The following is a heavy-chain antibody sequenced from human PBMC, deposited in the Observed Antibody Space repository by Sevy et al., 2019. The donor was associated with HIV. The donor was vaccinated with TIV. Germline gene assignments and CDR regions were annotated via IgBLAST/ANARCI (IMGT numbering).Heavy chain of an antibody. Sequence: SETLSLTCSVSGGSISSYYWSWIRQPPGKGLEWIEYSGSTNYKSSLKSRVTISVDTSKNQFSLKLSSVTAADTAVYCCARVRYTFGFPVFLDYWGQGTLVTVSS. CDR1: GGSISSYY. CDR3: ARVRYTFGFPVFLDY. V-gene: IGHV4-59*01. D-gene: IGHD5-18*01. CDR2: SGST. J-gene: IGHJ4*02.